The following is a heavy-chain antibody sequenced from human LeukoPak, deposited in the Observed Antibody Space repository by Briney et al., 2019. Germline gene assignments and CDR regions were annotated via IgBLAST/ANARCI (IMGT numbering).Heavy chain of an antibody. CDR2: IYYSGST. J-gene: IGHJ4*02. Sequence: SETLCLTCTVSGGSISSYYWSWIRQPPGKGLEWIGYIYYSGSTNYNPSLKSRVTISVDTSKNQFSLKLSSVTAADTAVYYCARERARNYDYWGQGTLVSVSS. D-gene: IGHD6-6*01. V-gene: IGHV4-59*01. CDR1: GGSISSYY. CDR3: ARERARNYDY.